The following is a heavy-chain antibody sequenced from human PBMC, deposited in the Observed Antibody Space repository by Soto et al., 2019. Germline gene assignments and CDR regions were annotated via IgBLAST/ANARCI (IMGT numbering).Heavy chain of an antibody. D-gene: IGHD3-3*01. Sequence: PGGSLRLSCAASGFLFSTYWMFWVRQVPRKGLLWVSRIKSDGSSTSYADSVKGRFAISRDNTKNTLYLQMTSLRAEDTAVYYCAIGDGDYNYFDHWGQGILVTVSS. CDR2: IKSDGSST. V-gene: IGHV3-74*01. J-gene: IGHJ4*02. CDR1: GFLFSTYW. CDR3: AIGDGDYNYFDH.